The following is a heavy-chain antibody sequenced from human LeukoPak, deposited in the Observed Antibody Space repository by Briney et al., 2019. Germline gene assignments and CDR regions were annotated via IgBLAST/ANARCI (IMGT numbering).Heavy chain of an antibody. CDR1: GYTFTSHY. V-gene: IGHV1-46*01. CDR2: INPSGGST. J-gene: IGHJ4*02. Sequence: ASVKVSCKASGYTFTSHYIHWVRQAPGQGREWMGIINPSGGSTNYAQKFQGRVTVTRDTSTSTVYMELSSLRSEDTAVYYCAREGPYCSSTSCYGGFDYWGQGTLVTVSS. CDR3: AREGPYCSSTSCYGGFDY. D-gene: IGHD2-2*01.